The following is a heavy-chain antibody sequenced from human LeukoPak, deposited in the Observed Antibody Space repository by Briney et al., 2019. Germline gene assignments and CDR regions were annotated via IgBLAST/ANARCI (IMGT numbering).Heavy chain of an antibody. CDR1: GGSNSSYY. J-gene: IGHJ4*02. D-gene: IGHD3-9*01. V-gene: IGHV4-59*01. CDR2: IYYSGST. CDR3: ARRPRNDILTGTPFDY. Sequence: PSETLSLTCTVSGGSNSSYYWSWIRQPPGKGLEWIGYIYYSGSTDSNPSLKSRVTISVDTSKNQFSLKLRSVTAADTAVYYCARRPRNDILTGTPFDYWGQGILVTVSS.